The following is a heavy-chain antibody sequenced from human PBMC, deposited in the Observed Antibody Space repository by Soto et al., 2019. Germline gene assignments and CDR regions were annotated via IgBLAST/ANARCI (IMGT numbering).Heavy chain of an antibody. D-gene: IGHD2-2*01. J-gene: IGHJ3*02. CDR3: ATHYAPPGAFAI. Sequence: ASVKVSCKVSGYTLTELSMHWVRQAPGKGLEWMGGFDPEDGETIYAQKFQGRVTMTEDTSTDTAYMELSSLRSEDTAVYYCATHYAPPGAFAIWGQGTMVTVSS. CDR2: FDPEDGET. V-gene: IGHV1-24*01. CDR1: GYTLTELS.